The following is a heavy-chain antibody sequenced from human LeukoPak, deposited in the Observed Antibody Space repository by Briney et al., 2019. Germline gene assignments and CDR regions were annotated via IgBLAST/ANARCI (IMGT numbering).Heavy chain of an antibody. CDR1: GFIFSTYT. CDR3: AKRHPSVTTFDY. CDR2: ISDSGGST. Sequence: PGGSLRLSCAASGFIFSTYTMTWVRQAPGKGLEWVSTISDSGGSTYYADSVEGRFTISRDNSKNTLYLQMNSLRDEDTAVYYCAKRHPSVTTFDYWGQGTLVTVSS. J-gene: IGHJ4*02. V-gene: IGHV3-23*01. D-gene: IGHD4-17*01.